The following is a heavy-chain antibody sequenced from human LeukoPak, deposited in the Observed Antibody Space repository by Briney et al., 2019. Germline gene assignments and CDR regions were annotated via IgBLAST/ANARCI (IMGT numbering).Heavy chain of an antibody. V-gene: IGHV3-53*01. CDR3: ASLSSSSGRYY. J-gene: IGHJ4*02. CDR2: IYSGGST. Sequence: GGSLRLSCAASGFTVSSNYMRWVRQAPGKGLEWVSVIYSGGSTYYADSVKGRFTISRDNSRNTLYLQMNSLRAEDTAVYNCASLSSSSGRYYWGQGTLVTVSS. D-gene: IGHD6-6*01. CDR1: GFTVSSNY.